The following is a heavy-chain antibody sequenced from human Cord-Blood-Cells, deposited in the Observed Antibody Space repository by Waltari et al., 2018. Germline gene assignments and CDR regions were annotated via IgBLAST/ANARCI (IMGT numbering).Heavy chain of an antibody. CDR2: INHSGST. D-gene: IGHD2-2*02. CDR1: GGSFSGYY. Sequence: QVQLQQWGAGLLKPSETLSLTCAVYGGSFSGYYWSWIRQPPGKGLEWIGEINHSGSTNYNPSLKSRVTISVDTSKNPFSLKLSSVTAADTAVYYCARHVYCSSTSCYMDAFDIWGQGTMVTVSS. J-gene: IGHJ3*02. CDR3: ARHVYCSSTSCYMDAFDI. V-gene: IGHV4-34*01.